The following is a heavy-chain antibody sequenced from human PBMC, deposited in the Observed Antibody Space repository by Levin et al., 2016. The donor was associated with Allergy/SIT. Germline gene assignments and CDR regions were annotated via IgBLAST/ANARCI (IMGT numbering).Heavy chain of an antibody. CDR3: VKEGYCSSTSCYEWAPQVGY. J-gene: IGHJ4*02. V-gene: IGHV3-23*01. CDR1: GFTFSNYA. CDR2: ISGSGGST. D-gene: IGHD2-2*01. Sequence: GGSLRLSCAASGFTFSNYAMSWVRQAPGKGLEWVSAISGSGGSTYYADSVKGQFTISRDNSKNTLYLQMNSLRAEDTAVYHCVKEGYCSSTSCYEWAPQVGYWGQGTLVTVSS.